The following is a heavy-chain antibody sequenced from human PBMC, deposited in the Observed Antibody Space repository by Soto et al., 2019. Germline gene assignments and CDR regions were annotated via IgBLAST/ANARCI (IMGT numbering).Heavy chain of an antibody. CDR3: ARVDCSGGISYSGY. D-gene: IGHD2-15*01. CDR1: GYTFTSYA. Sequence: ASVEVSCKASGYTFTSYAMHWVRQAPGQRLEWMGWINAGNGNTKYSQKFQGRVTITRDTSASTAYMELSSLRSEDTAVYHCARVDCSGGISYSGYWGHGTLVTVSP. V-gene: IGHV1-3*01. CDR2: INAGNGNT. J-gene: IGHJ4*01.